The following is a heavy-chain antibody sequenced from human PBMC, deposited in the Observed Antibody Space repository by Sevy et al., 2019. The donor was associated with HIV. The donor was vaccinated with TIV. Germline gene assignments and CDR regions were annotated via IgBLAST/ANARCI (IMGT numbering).Heavy chain of an antibody. CDR2: IRYDGSNK. Sequence: GGSLRLSCAASGFTFSSYVMHWVRQAPGKGLEWVAFIRYDGSNKYYADSVKGRFTISRDNSKNTLYLQMNSLRAEDTAVYYCAKSGSAHYYGSGSYGYYYYMDVWGKGTTVTVSS. D-gene: IGHD3-10*01. V-gene: IGHV3-30*02. CDR1: GFTFSSYV. CDR3: AKSGSAHYYGSGSYGYYYYMDV. J-gene: IGHJ6*03.